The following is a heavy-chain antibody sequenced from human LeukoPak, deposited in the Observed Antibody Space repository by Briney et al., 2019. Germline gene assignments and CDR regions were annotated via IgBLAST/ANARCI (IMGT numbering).Heavy chain of an antibody. V-gene: IGHV3-7*03. CDR3: AGIDAD. D-gene: IGHD3-9*01. CDR2: INLGGTNK. CDR1: GFSFCTHW. Sequence: GGSLRLSCVASGFSFCTHWMHWVRQAPGKGLEWVATINLGGTNKYYVDAVKGRFSISRDDATSSLHLQMNSLRVEDTAVYYCAGIDADWGQGTLVTVSS. J-gene: IGHJ4*02.